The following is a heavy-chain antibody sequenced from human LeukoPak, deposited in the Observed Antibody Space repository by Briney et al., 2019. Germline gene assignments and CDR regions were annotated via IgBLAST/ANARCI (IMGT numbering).Heavy chain of an antibody. V-gene: IGHV3-11*01. CDR1: GFTFNDYY. CDR2: VSTTSKTI. J-gene: IGHJ4*02. D-gene: IGHD3-22*01. Sequence: GGSLRLSCAASGFTFNDYYMTWIRQAPGKGLEWIAYVSTTSKTIYYAESVEGRFSISRDNAKNSVFLQMNSLRDDDTAVYYCARGTLLTRDSGYPVFTHWGQGTQVTVSS. CDR3: ARGTLLTRDSGYPVFTH.